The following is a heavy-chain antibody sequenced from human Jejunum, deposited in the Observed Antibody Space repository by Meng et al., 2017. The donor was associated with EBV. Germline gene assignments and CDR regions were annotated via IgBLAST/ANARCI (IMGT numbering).Heavy chain of an antibody. V-gene: IGHV4-34*01. J-gene: IGHJ4*02. D-gene: IGHD3-16*02. CDR1: RGSFSGYY. Sequence: HEQLYQCGAGLLKPSETLSLPCAVYRGSFSGYYWSWIRQHPGKGLEWIGEINHSGSTNYNPSLRSRVTISVETSKNQFSLRLNSVTAADTAVYYCARVAFSYTTRSLDSWGQGTLVTVSS. CDR2: INHSGST. CDR3: ARVAFSYTTRSLDS.